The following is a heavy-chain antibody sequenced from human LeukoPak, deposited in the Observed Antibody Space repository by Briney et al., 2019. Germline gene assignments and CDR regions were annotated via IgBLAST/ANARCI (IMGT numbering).Heavy chain of an antibody. J-gene: IGHJ5*02. Sequence: SETLSLTCTVSGDSISSGDYYWSWIRQPAGKGLEWIGRISSSGSTNYNPSLKSRVTISVDTSKNQFSLKLSSVTAADTAVYYCARVSGIAAARFDPWGQGTLVTVSS. V-gene: IGHV4-61*02. CDR2: ISSSGST. D-gene: IGHD6-13*01. CDR3: ARVSGIAAARFDP. CDR1: GDSISSGDYY.